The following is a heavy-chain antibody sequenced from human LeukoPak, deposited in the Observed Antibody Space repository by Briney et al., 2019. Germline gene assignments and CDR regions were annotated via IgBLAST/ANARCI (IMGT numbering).Heavy chain of an antibody. V-gene: IGHV3-30*02. J-gene: IGHJ6*03. Sequence: GGSLRLSCAVSGFTFRSYGMHWVRQAPGKGLEWVAFIRYDGSNKYYADSVKGRFTISRDNSKNTLYLQMNSLRAEDTAVYYCAKGGYSNGRYYYYMDVWGEGTTVTVSS. CDR3: AKGGYSNGRYYYYMDV. D-gene: IGHD5-18*01. CDR2: IRYDGSNK. CDR1: GFTFRSYG.